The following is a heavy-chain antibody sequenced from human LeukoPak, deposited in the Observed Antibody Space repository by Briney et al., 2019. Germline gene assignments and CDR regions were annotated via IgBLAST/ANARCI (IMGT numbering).Heavy chain of an antibody. Sequence: SVKVSCKASGGTFSSYAISWVRQAPGQGLEWMGGIIPIFGTANYAQKFQGRVTMTTDTSTSTAYMELRSLRSDDTAVYYCARSNIVVVPAAIGYMDVWGKGTTVTVSS. J-gene: IGHJ6*03. D-gene: IGHD2-2*01. CDR3: ARSNIVVVPAAIGYMDV. CDR1: GGTFSSYA. CDR2: IIPIFGTA. V-gene: IGHV1-69*05.